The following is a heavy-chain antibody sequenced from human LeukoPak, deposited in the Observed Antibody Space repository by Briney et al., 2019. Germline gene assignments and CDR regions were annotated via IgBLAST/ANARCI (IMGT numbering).Heavy chain of an antibody. CDR3: ARDEGFDY. CDR2: ITNSGTT. J-gene: IGHJ4*02. Sequence: GGSLRLSCAASGFTLSDYFMTWIRQTPGKGLEWISYITNSGTTYYVDSVKGRFTISRDNAQTSLYLQMNNLRADDTAVYYCARDEGFDYWGQGTLVTVSS. V-gene: IGHV3-11*04. CDR1: GFTLSDYF.